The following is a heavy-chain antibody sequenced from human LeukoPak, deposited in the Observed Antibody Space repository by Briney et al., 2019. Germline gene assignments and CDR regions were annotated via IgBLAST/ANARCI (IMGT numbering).Heavy chain of an antibody. J-gene: IGHJ4*02. V-gene: IGHV4-59*01. CDR3: ARDRSGWYGGFDY. CDR2: IHYSGTT. D-gene: IGHD6-19*01. CDR1: GGSISTYY. Sequence: SETLSLTCTVSGGSISTYYWSWIRQPPGKGLEWLGYIHYSGTTNYNPSLNNRVTISVDTSTNQFSLKLSSVTAADTAVYYCARDRSGWYGGFDYWGQGTLVTVSS.